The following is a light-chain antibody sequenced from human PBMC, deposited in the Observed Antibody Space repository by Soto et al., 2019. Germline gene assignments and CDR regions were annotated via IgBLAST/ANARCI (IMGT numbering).Light chain of an antibody. J-gene: IGKJ4*01. CDR2: GAS. CDR1: QSVSSSY. Sequence: EIVLTQSPGTLSLSPGERATLSCRASQSVSSSYLAWYQQKPGQAPRLLIYGASSRATGIPDRFSGSGSGTHFTLTISRLEPEDFAVYYCQQYGSSPLTFGGGTKVETK. CDR3: QQYGSSPLT. V-gene: IGKV3-20*01.